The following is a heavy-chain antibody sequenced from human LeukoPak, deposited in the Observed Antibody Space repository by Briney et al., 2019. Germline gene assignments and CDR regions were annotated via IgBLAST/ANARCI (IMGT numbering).Heavy chain of an antibody. V-gene: IGHV3-21*01. Sequence: GGSLRLSCAASGFTFSNYNMNWVRQAPGKGLEWVSSISSSSSYIYYADSVKGRFTISRDNAKNSLYLQMNSLRAEDTAVYYCARGGSSGAGDDFDYWGQGTLVTVSS. CDR1: GFTFSNYN. CDR3: ARGGSSGAGDDFDY. J-gene: IGHJ4*02. D-gene: IGHD6-13*01. CDR2: ISSSSSYI.